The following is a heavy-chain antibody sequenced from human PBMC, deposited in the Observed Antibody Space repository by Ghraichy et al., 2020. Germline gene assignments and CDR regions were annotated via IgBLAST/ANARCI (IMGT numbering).Heavy chain of an antibody. D-gene: IGHD1-26*01. CDR3: VRHGSPRAAYFPPIQTDYSFYGLDV. CDR2: IYPRDSDT. V-gene: IGHV5-51*01. J-gene: IGHJ6*02. Sequence: GESLNISCKASGYIFTNYWIGWVRQMPGKGLEWMGIIYPRDSDTTYSPSFQGQVTISADTSISAAYLQWSSLKASDTATYYCVRHGSPRAAYFPPIQTDYSFYGLDVWGQGTTVTVSS. CDR1: GYIFTNYW.